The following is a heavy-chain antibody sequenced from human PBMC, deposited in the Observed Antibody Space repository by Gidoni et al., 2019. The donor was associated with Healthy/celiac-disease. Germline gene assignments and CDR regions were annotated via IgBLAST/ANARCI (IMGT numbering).Heavy chain of an antibody. V-gene: IGHV3-30*18. J-gene: IGHJ4*02. CDR1: GPPFSSYG. CDR3: AKATILTGYDY. Sequence: QRQPVEPGGGGVQPGRPLRPSCAASGPPFSSYGMHGVRQAPGKGLEWVAVISYDGSNKYYADSVKGRFTISRDNSKNTLYLQMNSLRAEDTAVYYCAKATILTGYDYWGQGTLVTVSS. D-gene: IGHD3-9*01. CDR2: ISYDGSNK.